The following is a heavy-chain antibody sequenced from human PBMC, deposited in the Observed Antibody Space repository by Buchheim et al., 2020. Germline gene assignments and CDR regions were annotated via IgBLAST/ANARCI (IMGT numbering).Heavy chain of an antibody. V-gene: IGHV4-34*01. J-gene: IGHJ6*03. Sequence: QVQLQQWGAGLLKPSETLSLTCAVYGGSLSGYYWSWIRQPPGQGLEWIGEINHSGGTNYNPSLKSRVAISVATSKNQFSLALSSVTAADTAVYYCARGGYCGGGCFSGSNYIDVWEKGTT. CDR3: ARGGYCGGGCFSGSNYIDV. D-gene: IGHD2-15*01. CDR2: INHSGGT. CDR1: GGSLSGYY.